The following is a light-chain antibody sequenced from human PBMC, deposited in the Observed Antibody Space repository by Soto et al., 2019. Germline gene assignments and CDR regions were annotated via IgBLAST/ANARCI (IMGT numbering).Light chain of an antibody. CDR2: KVH. Sequence: QSVLTQPPSASGSLGQSVTFSCTGTSSDVGGYNYVSWYQQHPGKAPKLIIYKVHKRPSGVPDRFSGSKSGNTASLTVSGLQAEDEADYHCSSYGGNDWVFGGGTKLTVL. CDR3: SSYGGNDWV. J-gene: IGLJ3*02. V-gene: IGLV2-8*01. CDR1: SSDVGGYNY.